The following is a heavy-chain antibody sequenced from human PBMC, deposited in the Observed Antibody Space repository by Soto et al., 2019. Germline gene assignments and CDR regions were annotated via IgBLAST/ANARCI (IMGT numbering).Heavy chain of an antibody. CDR2: ISAYNDNT. Sequence: GASVKVSCKASDYTFTSYGISWVRQAPGQGLEWMGWISAYNDNTNYAQKLKGRVTMTTDTSTSTAYMELRSLRSDDTAVYYCARFKGSGWYHYYYGMDVWGQGTTATASS. CDR1: DYTFTSYG. D-gene: IGHD6-19*01. V-gene: IGHV1-18*01. CDR3: ARFKGSGWYHYYYGMDV. J-gene: IGHJ6*02.